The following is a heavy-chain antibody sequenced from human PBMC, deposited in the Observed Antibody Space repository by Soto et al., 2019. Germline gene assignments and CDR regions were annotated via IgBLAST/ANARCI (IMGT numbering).Heavy chain of an antibody. Sequence: QVQLVQSGAEVKRPGASVKVSCKASGYIFTSYAMHWVRQAPGQRPEWMGWINAGNGNTKYSQNFQDRVTFTRDTSASTXXXXXXXXXXXXXXXXXXXRGXTAPADYWGQGTLVTVSS. CDR2: INAGNGNT. J-gene: IGHJ4*02. V-gene: IGHV1-3*01. CDR1: GYIFTSYA. CDR3: XRGXTAPADY.